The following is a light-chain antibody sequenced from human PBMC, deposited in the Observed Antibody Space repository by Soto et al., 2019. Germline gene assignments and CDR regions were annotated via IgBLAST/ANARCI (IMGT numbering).Light chain of an antibody. CDR2: GAS. Sequence: EIVLTQSPGTLSLSPGERAALSCRASQSVSSSYLAWYQQKPGQAPRLLIYGASSRATGIPDRFSGSGSGTDFTLTISRLEPEDFAVYYCQQDDRSSPMYIFGQGTKLEIK. CDR3: QQDDRSSPMYI. J-gene: IGKJ2*01. V-gene: IGKV3-20*01. CDR1: QSVSSSY.